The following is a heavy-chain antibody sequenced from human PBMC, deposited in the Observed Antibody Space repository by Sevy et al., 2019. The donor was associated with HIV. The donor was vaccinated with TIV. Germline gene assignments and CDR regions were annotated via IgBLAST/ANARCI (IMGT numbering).Heavy chain of an antibody. CDR3: AREGYRERQTIPLDA. CDR1: GFSFNYHN. V-gene: IGHV3-48*02. Sequence: GGSLRLSCAASGFSFNYHNMNWVRQAPGKGLEWISYISNSGSTTYLADSVRGRFTISRDNAKNSLFLEMDNLTDEDTAVYYCAREGYRERQTIPLDAWGRGIQVTVSS. J-gene: IGHJ5*02. CDR2: ISNSGSTT. D-gene: IGHD2-15*01.